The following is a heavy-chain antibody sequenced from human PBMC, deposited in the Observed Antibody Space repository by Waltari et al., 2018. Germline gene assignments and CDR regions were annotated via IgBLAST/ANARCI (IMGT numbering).Heavy chain of an antibody. CDR2: IYYRGST. CDR3: ARSYYDILTGHPPDFDY. J-gene: IGHJ4*02. D-gene: IGHD3-9*01. V-gene: IGHV4-39*01. Sequence: QLQLQESGPGLVKPSETLSLTCTVSGGSISSSSYYWGWIRQPPGKGLEWIGSIYYRGSTYYNPSLKSRVTISVDTSKNQFSLKLSSVTAADTAVYYCARSYYDILTGHPPDFDYWGQGTLVTVSS. CDR1: GGSISSSSYY.